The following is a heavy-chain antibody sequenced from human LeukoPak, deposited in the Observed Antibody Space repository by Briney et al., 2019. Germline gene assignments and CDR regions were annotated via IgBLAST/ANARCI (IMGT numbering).Heavy chain of an antibody. J-gene: IGHJ4*02. D-gene: IGHD6-13*01. Sequence: GGTLRLSCAASGFTFSSYGMSWVRQAPGKGLEWVSAISGSGGSTYYADSVKGRFTISRDDSKNTLYLQMNSLRAEDTAVYYCAKDVVRAAGTAVYWGQGTLVTVSS. CDR3: AKDVVRAAGTAVY. CDR1: GFTFSSYG. CDR2: ISGSGGST. V-gene: IGHV3-23*01.